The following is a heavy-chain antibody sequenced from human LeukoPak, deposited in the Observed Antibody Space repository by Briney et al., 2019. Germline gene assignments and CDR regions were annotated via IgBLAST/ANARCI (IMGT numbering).Heavy chain of an antibody. CDR2: ISAYNGNT. J-gene: IGHJ5*02. D-gene: IGHD3-9*01. V-gene: IGHV1-18*04. CDR3: ARVSNYDILTGTNWFDP. Sequence: ASVKVCCKASGYTFTSYGISWVRQAPGQGLEWMGWISAYNGNTNYAQKLQGRVTMTTDTSTSTAYMELRSLRSDDTAVYYCARVSNYDILTGTNWFDPWGQGTLVTVSS. CDR1: GYTFTSYG.